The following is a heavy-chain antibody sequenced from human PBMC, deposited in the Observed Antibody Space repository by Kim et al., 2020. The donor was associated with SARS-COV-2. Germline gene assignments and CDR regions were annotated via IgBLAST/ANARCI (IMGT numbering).Heavy chain of an antibody. J-gene: IGHJ4*02. Sequence: SETLSLTCTVSGGSISSSSYYWGWIRQPPGKGLEWIGSIYYSGSTYYNPSLKSRVTISVDTSKNQFSLKLSSVTAADTAVYYCARLASPGDYWGQGTLVTVSS. CDR1: GGSISSSSYY. CDR3: ARLASPGDY. V-gene: IGHV4-39*01. CDR2: IYYSGST. D-gene: IGHD3-10*01.